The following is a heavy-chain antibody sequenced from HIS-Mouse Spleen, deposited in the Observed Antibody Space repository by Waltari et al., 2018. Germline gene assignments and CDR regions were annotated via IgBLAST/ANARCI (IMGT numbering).Heavy chain of an antibody. CDR3: ARGLMVYAIPHNWFDP. Sequence: VQLQESGPGLVKPSQTLSLTCTVSGGSISSGDYYWSWIRHPPGKGLEWIGYIYYSGSTYYNPSLKSRVTISVDTSKNQFSLKLSSVTAADTAVYYCARGLMVYAIPHNWFDPWGQGTLVTVSS. J-gene: IGHJ5*02. CDR2: IYYSGST. V-gene: IGHV4-30-4*01. D-gene: IGHD2-8*01. CDR1: GGSISSGDYY.